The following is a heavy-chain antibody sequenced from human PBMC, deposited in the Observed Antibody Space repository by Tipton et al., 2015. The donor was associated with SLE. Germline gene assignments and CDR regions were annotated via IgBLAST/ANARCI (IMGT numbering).Heavy chain of an antibody. CDR3: ALVAAVGRIDY. Sequence: TLSLTCSVSGDSIGSGSYYWNWIRQPAGKGLEWIGHIHTSGATNNNPSLKSRVTISLDTSKNQFSLKLSSVTAADTAVYYCALVAAVGRIDYWGHGTLVTVSP. V-gene: IGHV4-61*09. CDR1: GDSIGSGSYY. D-gene: IGHD6-13*01. CDR2: IHTSGAT. J-gene: IGHJ4*01.